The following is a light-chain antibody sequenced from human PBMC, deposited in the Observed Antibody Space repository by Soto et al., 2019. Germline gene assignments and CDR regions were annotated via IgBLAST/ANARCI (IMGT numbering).Light chain of an antibody. CDR2: GAS. V-gene: IGKV3-20*01. J-gene: IGKJ4*01. CDR3: QQYGSSPKLT. CDR1: QSVSSRY. Sequence: ELVLTQSPGTLSLSPGERATLSCRASQSVSSRYLAWDQQKHGQAPRLLIYGASSRATGIPDRFSGSRSGTDFSLTISRLEPEDFAVYYCQQYGSSPKLTFGVGTKVEIK.